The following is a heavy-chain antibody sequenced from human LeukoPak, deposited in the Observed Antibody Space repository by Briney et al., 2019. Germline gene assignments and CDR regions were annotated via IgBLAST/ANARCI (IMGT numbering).Heavy chain of an antibody. J-gene: IGHJ4*02. CDR1: GGSISPFY. CDR2: IYYSGDT. V-gene: IGHV4-59*08. Sequence: PSETLSLTCTVSGGSISPFYWSWIRQPPGKGLEWIAYIYYSGDTRYNPSLQSRVAISVDTSNNQVSLKLSSVTAADTAVYYCARHGYCSGGSCYWDYWGQGTLVTVSS. CDR3: ARHGYCSGGSCYWDY. D-gene: IGHD2-15*01.